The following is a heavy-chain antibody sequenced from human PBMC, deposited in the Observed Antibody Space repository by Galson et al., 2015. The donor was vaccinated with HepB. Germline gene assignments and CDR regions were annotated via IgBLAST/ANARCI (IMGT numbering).Heavy chain of an antibody. CDR1: GGSISSYY. V-gene: IGHV4-59*01. Sequence: LSLTCTVSGGSISSYYWSWIRQPPGKGLEWIGYIYYSGSTNYNPSLKSRVTISVDTSKNQFSLKLSSVTAADTAVYYCANMETVSSFDIWGQGTMVTVSS. J-gene: IGHJ3*02. CDR2: IYYSGST. D-gene: IGHD3-10*01. CDR3: ANMETVSSFDI.